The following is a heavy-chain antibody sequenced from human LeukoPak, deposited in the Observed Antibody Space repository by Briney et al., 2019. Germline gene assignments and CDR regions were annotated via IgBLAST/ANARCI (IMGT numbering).Heavy chain of an antibody. CDR1: GFTFASYS. CDR2: ISGDSTYI. Sequence: GGSLRLSCAASGFTFASYSMNWVRQAPGKGLEWVSSISGDSTYIYNAGSVKGRFTISRDNAQASLYLQMNSLRADDTAVYYCARVSARLERQSDLDYWGQRTLVIVSS. V-gene: IGHV3-21*01. D-gene: IGHD1-1*01. CDR3: ARVSARLERQSDLDY. J-gene: IGHJ4*02.